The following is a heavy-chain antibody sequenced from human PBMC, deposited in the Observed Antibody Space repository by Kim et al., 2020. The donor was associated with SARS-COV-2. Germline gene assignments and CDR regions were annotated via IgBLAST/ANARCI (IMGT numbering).Heavy chain of an antibody. CDR2: IYYSGST. CDR1: GGSISNSRSY. D-gene: IGHD3-9*01. CDR3: VTRAENFYVEIDC. Sequence: SETLSLTCSISGGSISNSRSYWGWIRQPPGKGLEWIGSIYYSGSTYYNPSLKSRATISIDMSTNQFSLKLSSVTAADTAVYYCVTRAENFYVEIDCWG. V-gene: IGHV4-39*01. J-gene: IGHJ6*01.